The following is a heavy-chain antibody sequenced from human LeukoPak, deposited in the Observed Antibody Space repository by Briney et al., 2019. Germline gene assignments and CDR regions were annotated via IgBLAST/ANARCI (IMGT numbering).Heavy chain of an antibody. Sequence: PGGPLRLSCGASGFTFNNYAMSWVRQAPGKGLEWVSAISGRGGSTYYADSVKGRFTISRDNSKNTVHLQMTSLRAEDTALYYCAKGAAMIRADNYFDYWGQGTLVTVSS. CDR1: GFTFNNYA. CDR2: ISGRGGST. D-gene: IGHD5-18*01. CDR3: AKGAAMIRADNYFDY. V-gene: IGHV3-23*01. J-gene: IGHJ4*02.